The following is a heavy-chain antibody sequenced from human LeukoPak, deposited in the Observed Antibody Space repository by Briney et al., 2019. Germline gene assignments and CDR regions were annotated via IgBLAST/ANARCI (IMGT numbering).Heavy chain of an antibody. V-gene: IGHV4-39*01. D-gene: IGHD2-2*01. CDR3: ARSQHCSSTSCYLYYYYGMDV. CDR2: IYYSGST. CDR1: GGSISSTNYY. Sequence: PSETLSLTCTVSGGSISSTNYYWGWIRQPPGKGLEWIGSIYYSGSTYYNPSLKSRVTISVDTSKNQFSLKLSSVTAADTAVYYCARSQHCSSTSCYLYYYYGMDVWGQGTLVTVSS. J-gene: IGHJ6*02.